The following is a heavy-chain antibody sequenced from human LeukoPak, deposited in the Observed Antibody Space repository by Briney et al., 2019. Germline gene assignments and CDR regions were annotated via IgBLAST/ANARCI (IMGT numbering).Heavy chain of an antibody. CDR2: IYYSGST. CDR3: ARNRRGDYYYGMDV. V-gene: IGHV4-61*01. CDR1: GGSVSSGSYY. Sequence: SETMSLTCTGSGGSVSSGSYYWSWIRQPPGKGLEWIGYIYYSGSTNYNPSLKSRVTISVDTSKNQFSLKLSSVTAADTAVYYCARNRRGDYYYGMDVWGKGTTVTVSS. D-gene: IGHD1-14*01. J-gene: IGHJ6*04.